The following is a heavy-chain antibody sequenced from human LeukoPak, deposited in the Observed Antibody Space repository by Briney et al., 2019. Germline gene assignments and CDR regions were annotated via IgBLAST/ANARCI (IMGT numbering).Heavy chain of an antibody. J-gene: IGHJ6*03. D-gene: IGHD2-8*02. V-gene: IGHV4-38-2*02. CDR1: GYSISSGYY. CDR3: ARDWVGVSSVGPSYYHYMDV. Sequence: SETLSLTCTVSGYSISSGYYWGWIRQPPGKGLEWIGSIYHSGSTYYNPSLKSRVTISVDTSKNQFSLKLSSVTAADTAVYYCARDWVGVSSVGPSYYHYMDVWGKGTTVTVSS. CDR2: IYHSGST.